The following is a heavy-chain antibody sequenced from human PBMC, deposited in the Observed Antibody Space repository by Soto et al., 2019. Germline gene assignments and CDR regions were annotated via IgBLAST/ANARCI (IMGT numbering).Heavy chain of an antibody. Sequence: PXGTLSLTCTVSGDSITNYYWSWIRQPPGKGLEWVGNIYYTGSTNYNPSLKSRVTISIDTSKNQFSLRLSSVTAADTAVYYCARDSRVPTWGQGTLVTVSS. V-gene: IGHV4-59*01. J-gene: IGHJ5*02. CDR1: GDSITNYY. CDR3: ARDSRVPT. CDR2: IYYTGST.